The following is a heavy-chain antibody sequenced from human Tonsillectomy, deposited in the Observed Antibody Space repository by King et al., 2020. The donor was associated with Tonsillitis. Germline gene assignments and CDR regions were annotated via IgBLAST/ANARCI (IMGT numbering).Heavy chain of an antibody. V-gene: IGHV4-59*08. J-gene: IGHJ4*02. Sequence: QLQESGPGLVKPSETLSLTCTVSGGSISSYYWSWIRQPPGKGLEWIGHIYYSGSTNYNPSLKSRVTISVDTSKNQFSLKLSSVTAADRAVYYCARGYCSSTSCYWDHWGQGTLVTVSS. CDR3: ARGYCSSTSCYWDH. CDR2: IYYSGST. D-gene: IGHD2-2*01. CDR1: GGSISSYY.